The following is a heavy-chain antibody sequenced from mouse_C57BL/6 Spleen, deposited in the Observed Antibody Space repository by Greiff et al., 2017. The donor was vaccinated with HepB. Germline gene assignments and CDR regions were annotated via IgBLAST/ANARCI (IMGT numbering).Heavy chain of an antibody. CDR3: ARKALYDGYYEFAY. Sequence: QVQLQQPGAELVKPGASVKLSCTASGYTFTSYWMQWVKQSPGQGLEWIGEIDPSDSYTNYNQKFWCTATLTVDTTSTPAYMQLSSLTSENSAVYYCARKALYDGYYEFAYWGQGTLVTVSA. D-gene: IGHD2-3*01. CDR1: GYTFTSYW. V-gene: IGHV1-50*01. CDR2: IDPSDSYT. J-gene: IGHJ3*01.